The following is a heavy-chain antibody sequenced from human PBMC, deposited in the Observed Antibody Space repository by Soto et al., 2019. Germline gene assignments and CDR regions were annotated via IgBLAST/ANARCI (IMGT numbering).Heavy chain of an antibody. Sequence: GGSLRLSCAASGFTFSSYAMHWVRQAPGKGLEWVAVISYDGSNKYYADSVKGRFTISRDNSKNTLYLQMNSLRAEDTAVYYCARDFGAFGSGSYYTRNSGVGMDVWGQGTTVTVSS. CDR1: GFTFSSYA. CDR3: ARDFGAFGSGSYYTRNSGVGMDV. J-gene: IGHJ6*02. V-gene: IGHV3-30-3*01. CDR2: ISYDGSNK. D-gene: IGHD3-10*01.